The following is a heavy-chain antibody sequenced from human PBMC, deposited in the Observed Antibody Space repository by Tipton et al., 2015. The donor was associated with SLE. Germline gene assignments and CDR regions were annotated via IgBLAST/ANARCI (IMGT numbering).Heavy chain of an antibody. J-gene: IGHJ4*02. D-gene: IGHD6-19*01. CDR2: VYYSGNT. CDR3: ASAERGVVAGGFDY. CDR1: GVSISSRTYY. V-gene: IGHV4-39*07. Sequence: TLSLTCTVSGVSISSRTYYWGWIRQPPGKGLEWVGSVYYSGNTYYNPSLKSRVTISVDTSKNQFSLKLSSVTAADTAVYYCASAERGVVAGGFDYWGQGTLVTVSS.